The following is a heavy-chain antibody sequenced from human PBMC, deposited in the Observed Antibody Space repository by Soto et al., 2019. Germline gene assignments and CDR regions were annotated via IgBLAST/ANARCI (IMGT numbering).Heavy chain of an antibody. J-gene: IGHJ4*02. D-gene: IGHD1-26*01. V-gene: IGHV4-31*03. Sequence: QVQLQEAGPGLGKPSQTLSLTFTFSGGLIRSGGYYWRRVRQHPGKGLEWIWYHYYSGSTSYNPSLKKRVTIPVDTSKNQSSLKLSSVTAADTAVYYCARTPLLWGQGTLVTVSS. CDR2: HYYSGST. CDR1: GGLIRSGGYY. CDR3: ARTPLL.